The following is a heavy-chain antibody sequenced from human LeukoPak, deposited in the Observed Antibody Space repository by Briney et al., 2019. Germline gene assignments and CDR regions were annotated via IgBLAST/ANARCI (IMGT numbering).Heavy chain of an antibody. CDR2: IYYSGTT. V-gene: IGHV4-59*01. D-gene: IGHD3-10*01. CDR3: ARENRVTLVRGVLDY. J-gene: IGHJ4*02. CDR1: GGSISSSY. Sequence: PSETLSLTCTVSGGSISSSYWSWIRQPPGKGLEWIGYIYYSGTTNYNPSLKSRVTISVDTSKNHFSLKLSSVTAADTAVYYCARENRVTLVRGVLDYWGQGTLVTVSS.